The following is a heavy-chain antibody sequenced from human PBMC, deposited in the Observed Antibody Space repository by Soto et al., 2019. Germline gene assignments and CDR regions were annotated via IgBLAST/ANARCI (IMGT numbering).Heavy chain of an antibody. J-gene: IGHJ6*03. CDR3: ARSPRYNWNDWLPYYMDV. CDR2: ISSSSSTI. Sequence: GGSLRLSCAASGFTFSSYSMNWVRQAPGKGLEWVSYISSSSSTIYYADSVKGRFTISRDNAKNSLYLQMNSLRAEDTAVYYCARSPRYNWNDWLPYYMDVWGKGTTVTVSS. V-gene: IGHV3-48*01. D-gene: IGHD1-1*01. CDR1: GFTFSSYS.